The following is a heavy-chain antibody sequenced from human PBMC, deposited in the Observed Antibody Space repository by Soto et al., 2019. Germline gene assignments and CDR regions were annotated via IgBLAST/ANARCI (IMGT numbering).Heavy chain of an antibody. Sequence: SETLSLTCSVSGGSVSNKTYYWSWIRQPPGKRLEWIGYVYYSGTTNYNPSLKSRVTISVDLSKNQFSLRLRSVTTADTALYYCARTTAVPNTLRSRYFFDYWGQGTLVTVSS. J-gene: IGHJ4*02. CDR1: GGSVSNKTYY. V-gene: IGHV4-61*01. CDR2: VYYSGTT. CDR3: ARTTAVPNTLRSRYFFDY. D-gene: IGHD4-17*01.